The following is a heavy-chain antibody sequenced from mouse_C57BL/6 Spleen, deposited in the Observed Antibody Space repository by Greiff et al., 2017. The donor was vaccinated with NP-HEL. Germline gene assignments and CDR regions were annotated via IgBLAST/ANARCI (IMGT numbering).Heavy chain of an antibody. CDR3: ARWPIYYGSSYVDYAMDY. CDR2: INPSSGYT. J-gene: IGHJ4*01. CDR1: GYTFTSYW. V-gene: IGHV1-7*01. Sequence: VQLQQSGAELAKPGASVKLSCKASGYTFTSYWMRWVKQRPGQGLEWIGYINPSSGYTKYNQKFKDKATLTADKSSSTAYRQLSSLTYEHSAVYYCARWPIYYGSSYVDYAMDYWGQGTSVTVSS. D-gene: IGHD1-1*01.